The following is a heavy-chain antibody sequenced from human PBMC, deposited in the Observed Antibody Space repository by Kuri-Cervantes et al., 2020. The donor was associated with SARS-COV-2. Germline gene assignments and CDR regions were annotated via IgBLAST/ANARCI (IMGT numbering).Heavy chain of an antibody. Sequence: GGSLRLSCAASGFTFSDYYMNWVRQAPGKGLEWVSAISSCSTIYYADYGKGRFTISRDNAQNSLYLQMNSLRVEDTAVYHCATGRVVAANWGQGTLVTVSS. J-gene: IGHJ4*02. CDR3: ATGRVVAAN. V-gene: IGHV3-69-1*01. D-gene: IGHD2-15*01. CDR1: GFTFSDYY. CDR2: ISSCSTI.